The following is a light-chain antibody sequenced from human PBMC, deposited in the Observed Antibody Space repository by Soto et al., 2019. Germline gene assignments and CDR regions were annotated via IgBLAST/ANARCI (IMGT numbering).Light chain of an antibody. CDR3: SSYRTGGYYV. CDR2: DVT. Sequence: QSALTQPASVSGSPGLSIAISCTGTSSDVGGYNSVSWYQQHPGKAPKLVIYDVTSRPSGVSNRFSGSKSGNTASLTISGLQDEEEGDYYYSSYRTGGYYVVGTGTKVTVL. CDR1: SSDVGGYNS. J-gene: IGLJ1*01. V-gene: IGLV2-14*01.